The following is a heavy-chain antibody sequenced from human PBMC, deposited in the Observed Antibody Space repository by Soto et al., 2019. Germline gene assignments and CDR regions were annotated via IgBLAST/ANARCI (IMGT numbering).Heavy chain of an antibody. CDR2: IIPILGIA. CDR1: GGTFSSYT. J-gene: IGHJ6*03. D-gene: IGHD2-21*01. CDR3: AREDVVVIRSAVYYYYMDV. V-gene: IGHV1-69*04. Sequence: ASVKVSCKASGGTFSSYTISWVRQAPGQGLEWMGRIIPILGIANYAQKFQGRVTITADKSTSTAYMELSSLRSEDTAVYYCAREDVVVIRSAVYYYYMDVWGKGTTVTVSS.